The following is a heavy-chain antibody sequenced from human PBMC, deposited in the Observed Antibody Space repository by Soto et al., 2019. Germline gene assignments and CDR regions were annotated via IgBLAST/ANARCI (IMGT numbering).Heavy chain of an antibody. D-gene: IGHD5-18*01. CDR2: IYYSGST. Sequence: SETQSLTCTVAGGYIRSRRSYWGWIRQPPGKGLECIGSIYYSGSTYYSPSLKSRVTISVDTSKNQFSLKLSSVTAADTAVYYCARGGIQLWLDYWGQGTLVTVSS. J-gene: IGHJ4*02. V-gene: IGHV4-39*07. CDR3: ARGGIQLWLDY. CDR1: GGYIRSRRSY.